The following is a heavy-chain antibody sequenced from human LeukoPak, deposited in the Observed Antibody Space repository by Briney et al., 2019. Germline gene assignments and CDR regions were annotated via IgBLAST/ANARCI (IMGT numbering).Heavy chain of an antibody. CDR1: GFTFSTYA. CDR2: IGGSGGST. J-gene: IGHJ4*02. Sequence: GGSLRLSCAASGFTFSTYAMTWVRQAPGKGLEWVSGIGGSGGSTYYADSVKGRFTISRDNSENTLYLQMNSLRAEDTAVYYCARGFLKYSSGWYGDYWGQGTLVTVSS. D-gene: IGHD6-19*01. CDR3: ARGFLKYSSGWYGDY. V-gene: IGHV3-23*01.